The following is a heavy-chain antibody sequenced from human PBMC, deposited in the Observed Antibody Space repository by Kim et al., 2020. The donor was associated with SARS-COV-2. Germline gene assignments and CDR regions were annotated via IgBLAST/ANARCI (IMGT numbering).Heavy chain of an antibody. Sequence: GGSLRLSCVASGFIFNNYWMSWVRQAPGKGLEWVANIKQDGSEKHYVDSVKGRFTISRDNAKDSLYLQMNSLRAEDTAVYYCARGGGFSHFGNWGQGTLVTVSS. V-gene: IGHV3-7*03. CDR3: ARGGGFSHFGN. D-gene: IGHD3-16*01. CDR1: GFIFNNYW. CDR2: IKQDGSEK. J-gene: IGHJ4*02.